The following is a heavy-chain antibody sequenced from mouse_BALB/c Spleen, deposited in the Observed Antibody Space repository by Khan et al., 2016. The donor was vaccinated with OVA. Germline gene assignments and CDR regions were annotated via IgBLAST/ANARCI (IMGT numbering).Heavy chain of an antibody. CDR1: GFSLTRYG. J-gene: IGHJ4*01. D-gene: IGHD2-1*01. CDR2: IWSDGST. Sequence: QVQLKQSGPGLVAPSQSLSITCTISGFSLTRYGVHWVRQPPGRGLEWLVVIWSDGSTTYNSALKSRLSISKDNSKSQVFLKMNSLQTDDTAMYYCARYGNYAMDYWRQGTSVTVSS. CDR3: ARYGNYAMDY. V-gene: IGHV2-6-1*01.